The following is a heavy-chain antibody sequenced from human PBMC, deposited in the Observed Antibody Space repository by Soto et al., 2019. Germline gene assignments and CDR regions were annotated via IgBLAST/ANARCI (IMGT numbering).Heavy chain of an antibody. CDR3: ARDRDLAARPTDAFDI. V-gene: IGHV3-7*01. Sequence: GGPLRLSCAASGFTFSSYWMSWVRQAPGKGLEWVANIKQDGSEKYYVDSVKGRFTISRDNAKNSLYLQMNSLRAEDTAVYYCARDRDLAARPTDAFDIWGQGTMVTVSS. CDR2: IKQDGSEK. D-gene: IGHD6-6*01. J-gene: IGHJ3*02. CDR1: GFTFSSYW.